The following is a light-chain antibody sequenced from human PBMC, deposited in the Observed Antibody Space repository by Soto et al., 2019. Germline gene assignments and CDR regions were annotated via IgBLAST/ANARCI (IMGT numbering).Light chain of an antibody. V-gene: IGKV3-20*01. Sequence: EVVMTQSPGTLSLSPGERATLSCRTSQSVSNNYLAWYQQKPGQAPRLLIYGASSRATGIPDRFSGSGSGTDFTISISRLEPEDFAVYYCQQYSSLWTFGQGTKVDI. CDR2: GAS. J-gene: IGKJ1*01. CDR1: QSVSNNY. CDR3: QQYSSLWT.